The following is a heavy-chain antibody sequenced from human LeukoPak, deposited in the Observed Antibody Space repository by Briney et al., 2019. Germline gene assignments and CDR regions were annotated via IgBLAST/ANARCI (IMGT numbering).Heavy chain of an antibody. CDR3: ARGQLWQTGGFVP. D-gene: IGHD5-18*01. V-gene: IGHV3-21*01. J-gene: IGHJ5*02. Sequence: PGGSLRLSYAASGFIFSDYSMRWVRQAPGRGLEWVSFISSTSSYIYYADSVRGRFTISRDNAKNSLYLQMNSLRAEDTAVYYCARGQLWQTGGFVPWGQGTLVTVSS. CDR2: ISSTSSYI. CDR1: GFIFSDYS.